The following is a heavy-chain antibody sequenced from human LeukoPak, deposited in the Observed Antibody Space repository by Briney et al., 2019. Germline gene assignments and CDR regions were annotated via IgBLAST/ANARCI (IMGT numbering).Heavy chain of an antibody. D-gene: IGHD1-26*01. J-gene: IGHJ6*04. CDR3: ASIGAAHSANSQMDV. CDR2: ISSSGSTI. CDR1: GFTFSDYY. Sequence: PGGSLRLSCAASGFTFSDYYMSWIRQAPGKGLECVSYISSSGSTIYYADSVKGRFTISRDNAKNSLYLQMNSLRAEDTAVYYCASIGAAHSANSQMDVSGKGRTVTVSS. V-gene: IGHV3-11*04.